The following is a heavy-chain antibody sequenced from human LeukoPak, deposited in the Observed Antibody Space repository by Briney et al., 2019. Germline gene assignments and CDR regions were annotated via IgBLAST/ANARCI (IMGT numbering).Heavy chain of an antibody. CDR2: ITSDGSGT. D-gene: IGHD2-21*02. CDR3: ARDLGGDDAFDI. CDR1: GFTLSNYW. V-gene: IGHV3-74*01. J-gene: IGHJ3*02. Sequence: GGSLRLSCAASGFTLSNYWMHWVRQAPGKGLVWVSRITSDGSGTSYADSVKGRFTISRDNAKNTLYLQMSSLRAEDTAVYSCARDLGGDDAFDIWGQGTMVSVSS.